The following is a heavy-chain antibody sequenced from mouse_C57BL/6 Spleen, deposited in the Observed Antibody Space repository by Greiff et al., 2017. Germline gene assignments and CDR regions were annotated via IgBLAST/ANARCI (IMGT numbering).Heavy chain of an antibody. Sequence: VQLQQSGAELMKPGASVKLSCKATGYTFTSYWMHWVKQRPGQGLEWIGEIDPSDSYTNYNQKFKGKSTMTVDKSSSTAYMQLSSLTSEDSAVYYCARGLYYSDVWGTGTTVTVSS. CDR1: GYTFTSYW. CDR2: IDPSDSYT. CDR3: ARGLYYSDV. J-gene: IGHJ1*03. D-gene: IGHD1-1*01. V-gene: IGHV1-69*01.